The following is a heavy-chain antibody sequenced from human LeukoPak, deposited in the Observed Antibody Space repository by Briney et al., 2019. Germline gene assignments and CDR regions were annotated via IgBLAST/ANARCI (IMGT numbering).Heavy chain of an antibody. CDR3: AREMREGGYSIYYYYYMDA. CDR1: GYTFTSYG. D-gene: IGHD3-22*01. J-gene: IGHJ6*03. CDR2: ISAYNGNT. Sequence: GASVKVSCKASGYTFTSYGIRWVRPAPGQVLEWMGWISAYNGNTYYAQKLQGRVTMTTDTSTSTAYMELRSLRSDDTAVYYCAREMREGGYSIYYYYYMDAWGKRTTVTVSS. V-gene: IGHV1-18*01.